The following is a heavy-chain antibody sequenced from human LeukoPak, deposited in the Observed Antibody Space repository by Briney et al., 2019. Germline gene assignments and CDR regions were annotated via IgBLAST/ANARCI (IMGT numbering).Heavy chain of an antibody. CDR1: GGSISSYY. CDR2: IYYSGST. Sequence: SETLSLTCTVSGGSISSYYWSWIRQPAGKGLEWIGRIYYSGSTYYNPSLESRVTISVDTSKNQFSLKVSSVTAADTAVYYCARGLRYFDWTRTNYYFDYWGQGTLVTVSS. CDR3: ARGLRYFDWTRTNYYFDY. V-gene: IGHV4-59*05. J-gene: IGHJ4*02. D-gene: IGHD3-9*01.